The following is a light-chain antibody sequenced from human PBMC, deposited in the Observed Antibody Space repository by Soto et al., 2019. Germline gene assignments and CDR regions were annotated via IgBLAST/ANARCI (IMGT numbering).Light chain of an antibody. Sequence: DIQMTQSPSSLSASVGDRVTITCRASQSISSYLNWYQQKPGKAPKLLIYAASSLRSGVPSRFSGSGSGTDFTLTTSSLQPEDFATYYCQQSYSTPLTFGGGTKVDIK. CDR1: QSISSY. CDR2: AAS. J-gene: IGKJ4*01. V-gene: IGKV1-39*01. CDR3: QQSYSTPLT.